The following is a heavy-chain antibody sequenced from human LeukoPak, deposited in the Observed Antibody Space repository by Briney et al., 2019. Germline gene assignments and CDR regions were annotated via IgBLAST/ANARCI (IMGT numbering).Heavy chain of an antibody. CDR1: GFTFETYW. J-gene: IGHJ4*02. CDR3: ARDEPTVTTGPPVGS. Sequence: GGSLRLSCAASGFTFETYWMHWVRQAPGKGLEWVSCINGYGSITNHADSVKGRFTICRDNAKSILYLQMNSLRVEDTAVYYCARDEPTVTTGPPVGSWGQGTLVTVSS. V-gene: IGHV3-74*01. D-gene: IGHD4-17*01. CDR2: INGYGSIT.